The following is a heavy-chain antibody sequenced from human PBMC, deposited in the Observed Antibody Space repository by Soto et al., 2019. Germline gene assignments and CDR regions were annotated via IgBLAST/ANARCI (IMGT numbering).Heavy chain of an antibody. Sequence: SETLSLTCTVSGYSIGSGSYWAWIRQPPGKGPEWIASIYRGGTTFYNPSLKSRITISVDTSNNQFSLKLTSVTAADTAVYYCARVHVMVVAGSTFDYWGHGTLVTVSS. CDR3: ARVHVMVVAGSTFDY. V-gene: IGHV4-38-2*02. CDR2: IYRGGTT. CDR1: GYSIGSGSY. D-gene: IGHD6-19*01. J-gene: IGHJ4*01.